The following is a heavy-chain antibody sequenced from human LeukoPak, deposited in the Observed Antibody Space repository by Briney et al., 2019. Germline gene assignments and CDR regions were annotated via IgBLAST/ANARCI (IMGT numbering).Heavy chain of an antibody. CDR3: ARQCSSTSCYFEFDP. CDR1: GGTISSYA. CDR2: IIPIFGIA. D-gene: IGHD2-2*01. Sequence: SVKVSCKASGGTISSYAVSWERQAPGQGLEWMGRIIPIFGIANYAQKFQGRVTITADKSTSTAYMELSSLRSEDTAVYYCARQCSSTSCYFEFDPWGQGTLVTVSS. J-gene: IGHJ5*02. V-gene: IGHV1-69*04.